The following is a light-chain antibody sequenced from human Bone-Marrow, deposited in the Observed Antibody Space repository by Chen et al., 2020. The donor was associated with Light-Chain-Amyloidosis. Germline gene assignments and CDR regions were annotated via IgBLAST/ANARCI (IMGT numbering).Light chain of an antibody. CDR3: QHYDDSRGFT. CDR2: GAS. J-gene: IGKJ3*01. V-gene: IGKV3-20*01. Sequence: EIVLTQSPGTLSLSPGEKASLSCRASQSVGSSYLAWYQNKPGQAPRLLIYGASKRAAGVPDRFIGSGSATDFTLTISRLEPEDFALYYCQHYDDSRGFTFGPGTKVDIK. CDR1: QSVGSSY.